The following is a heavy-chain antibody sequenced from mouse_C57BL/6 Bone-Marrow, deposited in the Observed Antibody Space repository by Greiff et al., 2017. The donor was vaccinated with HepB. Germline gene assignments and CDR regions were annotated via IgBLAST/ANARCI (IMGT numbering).Heavy chain of an antibody. V-gene: IGHV1-61*01. Sequence: VQLQQSGAELVRPGSSVKLSCKASGYTFTSYWMDWVKQRPGQGLEWIGNIYPSDSETHYNQKFKDKATLTVDKSSSTAYSQLSSLTSEDSAVYYCAIGGYSNYLAWFAYWGQGTLVTVSA. CDR3: AIGGYSNYLAWFAY. J-gene: IGHJ3*01. CDR1: GYTFTSYW. D-gene: IGHD2-5*01. CDR2: IYPSDSET.